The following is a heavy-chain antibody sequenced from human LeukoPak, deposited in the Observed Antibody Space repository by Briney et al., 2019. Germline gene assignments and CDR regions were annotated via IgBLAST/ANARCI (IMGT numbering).Heavy chain of an antibody. CDR3: ARAPMGTAALY. CDR2: ISAYNGNT. CDR1: GYTFTSYG. D-gene: IGHD2-2*01. V-gene: IGHV1-18*01. Sequence: ASVKVSCKASGYTFTSYGISWVRQAPGQGLEWMGWISAYNGNTNYAQKFQGRVTMTRDTSTSTVYMELSSLRSDDTALYYCARAPMGTAALYWGQGTLVTVSS. J-gene: IGHJ4*02.